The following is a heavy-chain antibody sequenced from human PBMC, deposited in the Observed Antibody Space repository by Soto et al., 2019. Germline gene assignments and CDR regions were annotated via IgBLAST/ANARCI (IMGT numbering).Heavy chain of an antibody. J-gene: IGHJ6*02. CDR2: ISRNGGSS. CDR1: GFTFSTYA. CDR3: VKVWDSTSWRRYDDHGMDV. V-gene: IGHV3-64D*06. D-gene: IGHD2-2*01. Sequence: SLRLSCSASGFTFSTYAMHWVRQAPGKGLQYVSAISRNGGSSYYADSVKGRFTISRDNSDNTLYLQMRSLRPKDTAVYYCVKVWDSTSWRRYDDHGMDVWGQGTPVTVSS.